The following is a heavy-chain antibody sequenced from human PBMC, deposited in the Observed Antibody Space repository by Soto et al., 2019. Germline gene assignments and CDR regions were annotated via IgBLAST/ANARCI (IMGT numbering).Heavy chain of an antibody. CDR1: GYSFSTYD. J-gene: IGHJ1*01. CDR3: ARRYCDSTSCYTDGFDV. Sequence: QVQLVQSGAEVKKPGASVKVSCKASGYSFSTYDINWVRQAAGQGLEWMGWVNPKSGNTDYAQRFRGRVTMTSNTSISTAYMELSALTPEDTAVYYCARRYCDSTSCYTDGFDVWGQGTLVTVSS. V-gene: IGHV1-8*01. D-gene: IGHD2-2*02. CDR2: VNPKSGNT.